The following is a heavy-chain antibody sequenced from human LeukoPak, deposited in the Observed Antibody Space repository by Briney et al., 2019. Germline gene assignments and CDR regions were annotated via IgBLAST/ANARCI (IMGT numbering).Heavy chain of an antibody. V-gene: IGHV4-38-2*02. CDR2: IYHSGST. CDR3: ARVVVTLGHYYYGMDV. J-gene: IGHJ6*01. D-gene: IGHD4-23*01. CDR1: GYSISSGYY. Sequence: SETLSLTCTVSGYSISSGYYWGWIRQPPGKGLEWIGSIYHSGSTYYNPSLKSRVTISVDTSKSQSSLKLSSVTAADTAVYYCARVVVTLGHYYYGMDVWGQGTTVTVSS.